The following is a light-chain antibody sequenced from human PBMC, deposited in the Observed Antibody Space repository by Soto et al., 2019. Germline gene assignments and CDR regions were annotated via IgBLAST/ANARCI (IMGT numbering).Light chain of an antibody. Sequence: DIQMTQSPSSLSASVGDRVTITCRASQGISTFLNWYQHKPGKAPKLLIYAASSLQSGVPSRFSGFGSETDFTLAISSLQPEDFATYSCQQSYTTMSTFGHGTTVEIQ. V-gene: IGKV1-39*01. CDR1: QGISTF. CDR3: QQSYTTMST. CDR2: AAS. J-gene: IGKJ1*01.